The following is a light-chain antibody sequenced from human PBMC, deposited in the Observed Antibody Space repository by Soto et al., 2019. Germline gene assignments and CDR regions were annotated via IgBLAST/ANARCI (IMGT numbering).Light chain of an antibody. CDR2: GDN. CDR3: QSYDRSSLYV. J-gene: IGLJ1*01. Sequence: NFMLTQPHSVSESPGKTVTISCTGSSGSVASNYVHWYQRRPGSAPTIVIYGDNQRPSGVPDRFSGSIDSSSNSASLTISRLKTEDEADYFCQSYDRSSLYVFETGTKLTVL. CDR1: SGSVASNY. V-gene: IGLV6-57*02.